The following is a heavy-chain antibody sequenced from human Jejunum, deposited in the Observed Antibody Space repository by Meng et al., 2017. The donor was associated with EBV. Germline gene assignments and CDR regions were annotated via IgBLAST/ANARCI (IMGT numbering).Heavy chain of an antibody. CDR3: ARGSSWNRGDY. J-gene: IGHJ4*02. Sequence: QGHLVQSGAAVKRPGASVKVSCKASGYTLTNYALHWVRQAPGQGLEWMGYISAGSGDTKNSQKFQGRVTFTRDTSASTVYMELSSLRSEDTAMYYCARGSSWNRGDYWGQGTLVTVSS. CDR2: ISAGSGDT. D-gene: IGHD6-13*01. CDR1: GYTLTNYA. V-gene: IGHV1-3*01.